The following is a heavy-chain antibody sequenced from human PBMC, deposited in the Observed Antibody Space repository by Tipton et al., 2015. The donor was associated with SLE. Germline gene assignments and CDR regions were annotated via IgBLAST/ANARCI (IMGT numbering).Heavy chain of an antibody. D-gene: IGHD3-22*01. CDR2: IKSKTDGGTT. V-gene: IGHV3-15*01. CDR1: GFTFSNAW. J-gene: IGHJ4*02. CDR3: TTDSLYYYDSSGSTFDY. Sequence: QLVQSGGGLVKSGGSLRLSCAASGFTFSNAWMSWVRQAPGKGLEWVGRIKSKTDGGTTDYAAPVKGRFTISRDDSKNTLYLQMNSLKTEDTAVYYCTTDSLYYYDSSGSTFDYWGQGTLVTVSS.